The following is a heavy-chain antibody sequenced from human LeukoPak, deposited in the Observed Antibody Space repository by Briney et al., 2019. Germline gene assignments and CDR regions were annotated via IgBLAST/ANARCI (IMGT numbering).Heavy chain of an antibody. V-gene: IGHV3-7*01. CDR3: ARDNSGDGYNSDY. CDR1: GFTFSSYW. Sequence: GGSLRLSCAAFGFTFSSYWMSWVRQAPGKGLEWVANIKQDGSEKYYVDSVKGRFTISRDNAKNSLYLQMNSLRAEDTAVYYCARDNSGDGYNSDYWGQGTLVTVSS. D-gene: IGHD5-24*01. CDR2: IKQDGSEK. J-gene: IGHJ4*02.